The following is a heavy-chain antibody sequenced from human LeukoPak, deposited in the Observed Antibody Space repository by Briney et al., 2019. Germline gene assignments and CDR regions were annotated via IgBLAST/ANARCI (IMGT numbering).Heavy chain of an antibody. CDR1: GFTVSSNY. Sequence: PEGSLRLSCAASGFTVSSNYMSWVRQAPGKGLEWASVTYSGGSTYYADSVKGRFTISRDNSKNTLYLQMNSLRAEDTAVYYCARDGSSGWYWVDYWGQGTLVTVS. V-gene: IGHV3-53*01. J-gene: IGHJ4*02. D-gene: IGHD6-19*01. CDR3: ARDGSSGWYWVDY. CDR2: TYSGGST.